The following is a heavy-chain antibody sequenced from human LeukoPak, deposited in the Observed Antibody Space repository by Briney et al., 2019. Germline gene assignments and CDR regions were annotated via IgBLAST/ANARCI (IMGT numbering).Heavy chain of an antibody. Sequence: GGSLRLSCVASGFSFSDSVIHWVRQAPGKGLEWVAVISHDVKTTYYADSAKGRFTISRDNSKNTLYLQMNSLRAEDTAVYYCARDVQYYYDSSGYYPDYWGQGTLVTVSS. J-gene: IGHJ4*02. CDR3: ARDVQYYYDSSGYYPDY. CDR1: GFSFSDSV. D-gene: IGHD3-22*01. CDR2: ISHDVKTT. V-gene: IGHV3-30*04.